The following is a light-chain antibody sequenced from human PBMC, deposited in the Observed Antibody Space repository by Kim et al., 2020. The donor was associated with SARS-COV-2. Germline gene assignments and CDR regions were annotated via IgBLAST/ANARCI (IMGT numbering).Light chain of an antibody. Sequence: NFMLTQPHSVSESPGKTVTISCTRSSGSIDDNYVQWYQQRPGGVPTTVIYEDDQRPSGVSDRFSGSIDNSSNSASLTISGLRTEDEADYYCQSYNRDNVIFGGGTKLTAL. J-gene: IGLJ2*01. CDR2: EDD. V-gene: IGLV6-57*04. CDR3: QSYNRDNVI. CDR1: SGSIDDNY.